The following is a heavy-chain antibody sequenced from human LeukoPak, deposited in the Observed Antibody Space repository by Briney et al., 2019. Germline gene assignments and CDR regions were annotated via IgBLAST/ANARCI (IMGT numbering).Heavy chain of an antibody. CDR2: INHSGNT. D-gene: IGHD3-22*01. Sequence: PSETLSLTCTVSGGSISGYYWSWIRQPPGKGLEWIGEINHSGNTNYNPSLKSRVTISVDTSKNQFSLKLSSVTAADTAVYHCASLRYYYDSSGSRPVDYWGQGTLVTVSS. CDR1: GGSISGYY. V-gene: IGHV4-34*01. CDR3: ASLRYYYDSSGSRPVDY. J-gene: IGHJ4*02.